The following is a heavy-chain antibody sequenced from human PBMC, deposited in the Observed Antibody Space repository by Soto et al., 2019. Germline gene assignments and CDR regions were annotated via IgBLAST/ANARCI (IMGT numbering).Heavy chain of an antibody. CDR3: ATGLVVDYDIDY. Sequence: QVQLVQSGAEVKKPGSSVKVSCKASGGTFRSYTISWVRQAPGQGLEWMGRIIPILGIANYAQKFQGRVTITADKSTSTAYMELSSLRSEDTAVYYSATGLVVDYDIDYWGQGTLVTVSS. D-gene: IGHD2-15*01. CDR2: IIPILGIA. V-gene: IGHV1-69*02. J-gene: IGHJ4*02. CDR1: GGTFRSYT.